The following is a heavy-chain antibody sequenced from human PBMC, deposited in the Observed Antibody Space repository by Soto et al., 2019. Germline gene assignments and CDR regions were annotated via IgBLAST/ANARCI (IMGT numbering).Heavy chain of an antibody. D-gene: IGHD3-22*01. V-gene: IGHV3-9*01. CDR3: AKDMTYYYDSSGYYPGWGFDY. J-gene: IGHJ4*02. CDR2: ISWNSGSI. CDR1: GFTFYYYA. Sequence: PAGSLRISCAASGFTFYYYAMHWVRQAPGKGLDCVSGISWNSGSIGYADSVKGRFTISRDNAKNSLYLQMNSLRAEDTALYYCAKDMTYYYDSSGYYPGWGFDYWGQGPLVTVSS.